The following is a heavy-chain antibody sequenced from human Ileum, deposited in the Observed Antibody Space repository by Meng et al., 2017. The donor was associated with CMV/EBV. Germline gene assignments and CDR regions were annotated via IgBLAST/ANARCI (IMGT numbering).Heavy chain of an antibody. V-gene: IGHV4-34*01. Sequence: QLQQWGEGLLKPSETLSPPCAVYGGSFSVYRWSWIRQPPGKGLQWIGEINDNGDTNYDPSLNSRVTISVDTSKKQFSLRLTSVTAADTAMYYCARGDIAASLEFWDQGTLVTV. D-gene: IGHD6-13*01. CDR2: INDNGDT. CDR1: GGSFSVYR. J-gene: IGHJ4*02. CDR3: ARGDIAASLEF.